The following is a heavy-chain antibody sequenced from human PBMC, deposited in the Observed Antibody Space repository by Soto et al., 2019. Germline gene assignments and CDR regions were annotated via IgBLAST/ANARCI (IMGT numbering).Heavy chain of an antibody. V-gene: IGHV3-74*01. J-gene: IGHJ4*02. CDR3: ARGWLQYYFDY. CDR1: GFTFSSYW. CDR2: INSDGSST. D-gene: IGHD5-12*01. Sequence: GGSLRLSCAASGFTFSSYWMHWVRQAPGKGLVWVSRINSDGSSTSYADSVKGRFTISRDNAKNTLYLQMNSLRAEDTAVYYCARGWLQYYFDYWGQRTLVTVSS.